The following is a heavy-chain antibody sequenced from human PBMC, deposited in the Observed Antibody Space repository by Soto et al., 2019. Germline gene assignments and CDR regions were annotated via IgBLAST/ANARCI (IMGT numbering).Heavy chain of an antibody. J-gene: IGHJ5*02. CDR2: INPSGGST. Sequence: ASVKVSCKASGYTFNSCYLHWVRQAPGQGLEWMGMINPSGGSTNYAQKFLGRVTMTRDTSTSTVYMELSSLRSEDTAVYYCASIIRPKNWFDPWGQGTLVTVSS. CDR1: GYTFNSCY. CDR3: ASIIRPKNWFDP. V-gene: IGHV1-46*02.